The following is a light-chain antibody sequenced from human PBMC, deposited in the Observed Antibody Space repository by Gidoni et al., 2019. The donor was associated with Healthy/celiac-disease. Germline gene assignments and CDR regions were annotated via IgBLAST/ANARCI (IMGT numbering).Light chain of an antibody. CDR3: QQYNNWPRT. J-gene: IGKJ1*01. CDR1: QSVSSN. CDR2: GAS. V-gene: IGKV3-15*01. Sequence: EIVMTQSPATLSVSPGERATLSCRASQSVSSNLAWYQQKPGQAPRLLMYGASTRATGIPARFSGSGSGTEFTLIISSLQSEDFAVYYCQQYNNWPRTFGQXTKVEIK.